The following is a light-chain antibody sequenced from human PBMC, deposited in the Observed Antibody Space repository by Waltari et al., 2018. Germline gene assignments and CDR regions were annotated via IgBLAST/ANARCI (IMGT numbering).Light chain of an antibody. J-gene: IGLJ2*01. CDR3: QSYDSNNYVI. Sequence: NFMLTQPRSVSESPGKTVTISCTRSSGNIASTYVQWNPQRPGRSPTTVIYEDYHRPSGVPDRFSASFDSSSNSASLTISGLKTEDEADYYCQSYDSNNYVIFGGGTKLTVL. V-gene: IGLV6-57*01. CDR1: SGNIASTY. CDR2: EDY.